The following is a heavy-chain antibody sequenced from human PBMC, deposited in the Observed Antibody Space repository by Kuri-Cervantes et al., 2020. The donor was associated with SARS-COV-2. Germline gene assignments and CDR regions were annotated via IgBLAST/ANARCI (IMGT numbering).Heavy chain of an antibody. V-gene: IGHV1-46*01. J-gene: IGHJ6*02. Sequence: ASVKVSCKASGYTFTTYYIHWVRQAPGQGLEWMGISNPSGGGTSYAQKFQGRVAVTRDTPTSTVYMELSSLRSEDTAVYYCARDPTTVTTGIGMDVWGQGTTVTVSS. CDR3: ARDPTTVTTGIGMDV. CDR1: GYTFTTYY. CDR2: SNPSGGGT. D-gene: IGHD4-17*01.